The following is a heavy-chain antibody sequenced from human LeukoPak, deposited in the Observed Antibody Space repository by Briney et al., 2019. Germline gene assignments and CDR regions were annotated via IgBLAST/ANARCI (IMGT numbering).Heavy chain of an antibody. CDR3: ARGMYYDILTGYDR. J-gene: IGHJ4*02. CDR1: GYTFTGYY. D-gene: IGHD3-9*01. Sequence: ASVKVSCKASGYTFTGYYMHWVRQAPGQGLEWMGWINPNSGGTNYAQKFQGRVTMTRDTSISTAYMELSRLRSDDTAVYYCARGMYYDILTGYDRWGQETLVTVSS. V-gene: IGHV1-2*02. CDR2: INPNSGGT.